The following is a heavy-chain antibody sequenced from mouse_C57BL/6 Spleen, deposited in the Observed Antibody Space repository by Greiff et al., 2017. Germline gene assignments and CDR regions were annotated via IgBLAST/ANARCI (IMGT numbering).Heavy chain of an antibody. V-gene: IGHV1-76*01. J-gene: IGHJ2*01. CDR3: ARDYDYFDY. CDR1: GYTFTDYY. CDR2: IYPGSGNT. Sequence: VQLLQSGAELVRPGASVTLSCKASGYTFTDYYINWVKQRPGQGLEWIARIYPGSGNTYYNEKFKGKATLTAEKSSSTAYMQLSSLTSEDSAVXFYARDYDYFDYWGQGTTLTVSA. D-gene: IGHD2-4*01.